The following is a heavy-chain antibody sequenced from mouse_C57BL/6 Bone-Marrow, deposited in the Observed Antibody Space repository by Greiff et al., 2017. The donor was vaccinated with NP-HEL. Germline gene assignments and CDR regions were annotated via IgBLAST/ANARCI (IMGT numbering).Heavy chain of an antibody. Sequence: EVKLVESGGGLVQPGGSLKLSCAASGFTFSDYYMYWVRQTPEKRLEWVAYISNGGGSTYYPDTVKGRFTISRDNAKNTLYLQMSRLKSEDTAMYYCARHGIYYYGSSYWYFDVWGTGTTVTVSS. V-gene: IGHV5-12*01. CDR3: ARHGIYYYGSSYWYFDV. CDR2: ISNGGGST. CDR1: GFTFSDYY. D-gene: IGHD1-1*01. J-gene: IGHJ1*03.